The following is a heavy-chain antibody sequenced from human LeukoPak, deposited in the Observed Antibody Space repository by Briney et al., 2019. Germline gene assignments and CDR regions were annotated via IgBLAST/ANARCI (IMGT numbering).Heavy chain of an antibody. V-gene: IGHV3-30-3*01. CDR3: ARDTGGYYGSGSYPYFDY. D-gene: IGHD3-10*01. J-gene: IGHJ4*02. Sequence: GRSLRLSCAASGFTFSSYAMHWVRQAPGKGLEWVAVISYDGSNKYYADSVKGRFTISRDNSKNTLYLQMNSLRAEDTAVYYCARDTGGYYGSGSYPYFDYWGQGTLVTVSS. CDR1: GFTFSSYA. CDR2: ISYDGSNK.